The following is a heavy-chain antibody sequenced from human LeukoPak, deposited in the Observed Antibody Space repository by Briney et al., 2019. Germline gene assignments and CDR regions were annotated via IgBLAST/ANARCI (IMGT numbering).Heavy chain of an antibody. D-gene: IGHD6-13*01. CDR2: IFYSGST. CDR1: SGSISTSNYY. Sequence: SETLSLTCTVSSGSISTSNYYWGWVRQPPGKALEWIGNIFYSGSTYYSPSLKSRVTISLDTSRNQFSLKLNSVTAADTAVYYCARDGWAAAAGRDYWGQGTLVTVSS. J-gene: IGHJ4*02. CDR3: ARDGWAAAAGRDY. V-gene: IGHV4-39*07.